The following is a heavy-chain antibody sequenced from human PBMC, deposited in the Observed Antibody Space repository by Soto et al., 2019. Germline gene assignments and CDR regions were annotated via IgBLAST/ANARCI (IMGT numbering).Heavy chain of an antibody. CDR1: GGSISSYC. Sequence: SETLSLTCTVSGGSISSYCWSWIRQPPGKGLEWIGYIYYSGSTNYNPSLKSRVTISVDTSKNQFSLKLSSVTAADTAVYYCARHPQEYYYYGMDVWGQGTTVTVSS. V-gene: IGHV4-59*08. CDR3: ARHPQEYYYYGMDV. CDR2: IYYSGST. J-gene: IGHJ6*02.